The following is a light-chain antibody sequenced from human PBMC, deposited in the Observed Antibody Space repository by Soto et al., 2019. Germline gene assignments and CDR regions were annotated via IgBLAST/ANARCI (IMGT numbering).Light chain of an antibody. V-gene: IGKV1-5*03. Sequence: DIHMSQSPSTLSESVGDRVTITCRASQSISSWLVWYQQKPGKAPKLLIYKASSLQIGVPSRFSGSGSGTEFTLTISSQQPDDFATYCCQQYNIYWTFGQGAKV. CDR3: QQYNIYWT. J-gene: IGKJ1*01. CDR1: QSISSW. CDR2: KAS.